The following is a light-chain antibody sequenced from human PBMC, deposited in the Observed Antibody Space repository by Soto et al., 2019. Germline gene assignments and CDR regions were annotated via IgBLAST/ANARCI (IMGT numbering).Light chain of an antibody. V-gene: IGKV3-15*01. CDR1: QSVSSN. Sequence: EIVMTQSPATLSVSPGERATLSCRASQSVSSNLVWYQQKPGQSPRLLIFRASSRATGIPDRFSGSGSGTEFTLTISSLQSEDFAVYYCQQYHHWPPITFGQGTRLEIK. CDR2: RAS. CDR3: QQYHHWPPIT. J-gene: IGKJ5*01.